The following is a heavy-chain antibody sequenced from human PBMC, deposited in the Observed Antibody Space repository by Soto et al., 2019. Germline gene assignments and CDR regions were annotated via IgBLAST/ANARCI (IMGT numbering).Heavy chain of an antibody. Sequence: PGGSLRLSCAASGFTFSSYAMHWVRQAPGKGLEWVSFMSFDGTNRYYADSVKGRFTISRDNSKNTLYLQLTSLRTEDAAVYYCARGSSSSWSRYYFDQWGQGTLVTVSS. CDR1: GFTFSSYA. J-gene: IGHJ4*02. CDR2: MSFDGTNR. CDR3: ARGSSSSWSRYYFDQ. D-gene: IGHD6-13*01. V-gene: IGHV3-30-3*01.